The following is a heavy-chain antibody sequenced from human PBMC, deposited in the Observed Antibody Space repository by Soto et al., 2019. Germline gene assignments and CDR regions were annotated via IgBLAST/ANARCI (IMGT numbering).Heavy chain of an antibody. CDR1: GGSVNSDSHN. V-gene: IGHV4-61*01. J-gene: IGHJ4*02. CDR2: IYYTGST. D-gene: IGHD2-2*01. CDR3: AREYANSPEAFDF. Sequence: AETLSLTCAVSGGSVNSDSHNWIWIRHPPGKGLEWIGYIYYTGSTNYNPSLKSRVTISLDTSRNQFSLKLSSVTAADTAVFYCAREYANSPEAFDFWGQGALVTVSS.